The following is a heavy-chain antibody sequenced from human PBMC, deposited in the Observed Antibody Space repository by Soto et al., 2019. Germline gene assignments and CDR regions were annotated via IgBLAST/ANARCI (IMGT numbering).Heavy chain of an antibody. V-gene: IGHV3-21*06. CDR1: GFTFTRYS. CDR3: ARESEDLTSNFDY. J-gene: IGHJ4*02. CDR2: ISSTTNYI. Sequence: GGSLRLSCAASGFTFTRYSMNLFRHAPFKWLEWVSSISSTTNYIYYGDSMKGRFTISRDNAKNSLYLEMNSLRAEDTAVYYCARESEDLTSNFDYWGQGTLVTVSS.